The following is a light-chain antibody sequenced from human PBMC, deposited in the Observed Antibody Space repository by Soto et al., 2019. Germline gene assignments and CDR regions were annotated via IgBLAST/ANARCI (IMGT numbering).Light chain of an antibody. J-gene: IGKJ1*01. CDR1: QSSSSW. Sequence: DIQMTQSPSTLSSSVGCRFAITWLASQSSSSWVAWYQQKPGKAPKLLIYKASSLESGVPSRFSGSGSGTEFTLTISSLQPDDFATYYCQQYNSYSGTFGQGTKVDIK. V-gene: IGKV1-5*03. CDR3: QQYNSYSGT. CDR2: KAS.